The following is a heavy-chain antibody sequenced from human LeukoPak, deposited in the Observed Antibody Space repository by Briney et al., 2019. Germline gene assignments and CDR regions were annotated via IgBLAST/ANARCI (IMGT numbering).Heavy chain of an antibody. Sequence: PSETLSLTCTVSGGSISSYYWSWVRQPPGKGLEWLGYIYYSGSTNYNPSLKSRGTISEETTKNQLSLKLSSVTAADTAVYYCARAVTYYYDSSGTYWYFDLWGRGTLVTVSS. D-gene: IGHD3-22*01. CDR3: ARAVTYYYDSSGTYWYFDL. V-gene: IGHV4-59*01. CDR2: IYYSGST. J-gene: IGHJ2*01. CDR1: GGSISSYY.